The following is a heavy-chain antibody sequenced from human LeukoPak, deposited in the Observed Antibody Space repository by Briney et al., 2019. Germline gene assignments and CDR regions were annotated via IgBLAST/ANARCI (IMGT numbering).Heavy chain of an antibody. CDR2: IYYSGST. CDR3: AREIHDSSGHYYVYFDY. V-gene: IGHV4-59*01. Sequence: SETLSLTCTVSGGSISSYYWSWIRQPPGKGLEWIGYIYYSGSTNYNPSLKSRVTISVDTSKNQFSLKLSSVTAADTAVYYCAREIHDSSGHYYVYFDYWGQGTLVTVSS. D-gene: IGHD3-22*01. CDR1: GGSISSYY. J-gene: IGHJ4*02.